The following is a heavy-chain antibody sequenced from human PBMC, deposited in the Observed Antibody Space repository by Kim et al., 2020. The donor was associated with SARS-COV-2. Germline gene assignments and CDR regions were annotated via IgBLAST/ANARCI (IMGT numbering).Heavy chain of an antibody. Sequence: GGSLRLSCAASGFAFSTNAMGWVRQAPGKGLEWVSSISGTGSDMYYADSVRGRFTISRDIGKTTLYLQMNSLRAEDTALYYCAKDIWDYSGMDVWGQGTRSPSP. CDR3: AKDIWDYSGMDV. CDR1: GFAFSTNA. D-gene: IGHD3-10*01. J-gene: IGHJ6*02. CDR2: ISGTGSDM. V-gene: IGHV3-23*01.